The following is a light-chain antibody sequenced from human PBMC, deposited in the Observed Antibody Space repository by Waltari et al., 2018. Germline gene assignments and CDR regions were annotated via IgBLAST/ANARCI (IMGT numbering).Light chain of an antibody. CDR1: SGSLSTTSY. CDR2: KAN. CDR3: ALYMGSGIWV. V-gene: IGLV8-61*01. Sequence: QTVVTQEPSLSVSPGGTVTLTCALSSGSLSTTSYATWYQQTPGQAPRTLVYKANARPSGVPDRFSGSNLGNTAALTITGAQADDESDYYCALYMGSGIWVFGGGTRLTVL. J-gene: IGLJ3*02.